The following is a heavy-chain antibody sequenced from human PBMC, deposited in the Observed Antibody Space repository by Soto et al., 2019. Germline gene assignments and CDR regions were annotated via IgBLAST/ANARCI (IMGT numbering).Heavy chain of an antibody. CDR1: GYTFTSYD. Sequence: GASVKVSCKASGYTFTSYDINWVRQATGQGLEWMGWMNPNSGNTGYAQKFQGRVTMTRNTSISTAYMELSSLRSEDTAVYYCSLTGTTSYYYYGMDVWGQGTTVTVSS. CDR3: SLTGTTSYYYYGMDV. J-gene: IGHJ6*02. CDR2: MNPNSGNT. D-gene: IGHD1-7*01. V-gene: IGHV1-8*01.